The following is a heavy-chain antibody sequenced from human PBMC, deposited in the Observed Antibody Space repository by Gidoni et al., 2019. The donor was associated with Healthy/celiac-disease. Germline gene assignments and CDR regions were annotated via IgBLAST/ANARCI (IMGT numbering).Heavy chain of an antibody. CDR3: ARQGYYDSSGYYYDH. Sequence: QVQLVQSGAEVKKPGSSVKVSCKASGGTFSSYTISWVRQAPGQGLEWMGRIIPILGIANYAQKFQGRVTITADKSTSTAYMELSSLRSEDTAVYYCARQGYYDSSGYYYDHWGQGTLVTVSS. CDR1: GGTFSSYT. CDR2: IIPILGIA. J-gene: IGHJ5*02. V-gene: IGHV1-69*02. D-gene: IGHD3-22*01.